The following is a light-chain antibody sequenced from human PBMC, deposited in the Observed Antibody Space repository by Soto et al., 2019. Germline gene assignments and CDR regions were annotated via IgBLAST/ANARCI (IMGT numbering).Light chain of an antibody. V-gene: IGLV2-14*03. CDR1: SSDVGGYNY. J-gene: IGLJ2*01. CDR2: DVT. Sequence: QSALTQPASVSGSPGQSITISCTGTSSDVGGYNYVSWYQHHPGKAPKLLICDVTNRPSGVSNRFSGSKSGNTASLTISGLQSEDEADYYCSSFASSIPLVFGGGTKLTVL. CDR3: SSFASSIPLV.